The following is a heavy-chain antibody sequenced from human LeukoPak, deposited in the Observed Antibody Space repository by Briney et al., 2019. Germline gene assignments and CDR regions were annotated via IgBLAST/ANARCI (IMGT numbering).Heavy chain of an antibody. V-gene: IGHV4-59*01. CDR2: TYYSGST. CDR1: GGSISSYY. D-gene: IGHD3-3*01. J-gene: IGHJ4*02. CDR3: ARGRDYDFWSEGAYFDY. Sequence: SSETLSLTCTVSGGSISSYYWSWIRQPPGKGLEWIGYTYYSGSTNYNPSLKSRVTISVDTSKNQFSLKLSSVTAADTAVYYCARGRDYDFWSEGAYFDYWGQGTLVTVSS.